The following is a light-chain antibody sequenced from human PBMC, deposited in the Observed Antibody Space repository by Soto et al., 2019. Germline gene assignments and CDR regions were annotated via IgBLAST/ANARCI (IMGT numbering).Light chain of an antibody. CDR1: QTVSSN. Sequence: EIGMTQSPATLSVSPGERATLSCRASQTVSSNLAWYQQKLGQAPRLLIYGASSRATGIPDRFSGSGSGTDFTLTISSLQPDDFAVYYCQQYYTWPVTFGGGAKVDIK. V-gene: IGKV3D-15*01. CDR2: GAS. CDR3: QQYYTWPVT. J-gene: IGKJ4*01.